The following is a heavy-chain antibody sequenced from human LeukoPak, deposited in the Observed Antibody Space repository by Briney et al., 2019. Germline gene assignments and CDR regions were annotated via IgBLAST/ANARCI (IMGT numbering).Heavy chain of an antibody. CDR1: GGSFSGYY. CDR2: INHSGST. J-gene: IGHJ4*02. CDR3: ARGRIFSIVATHGPSFDY. Sequence: PSETLSLTCAVYGGSFSGYYWSWIRQPPGKGLEWIGEINHSGSTNYNPPLKSRVTISVDTSKNQFSLKLSSVTAADTAVYYCARGRIFSIVATHGPSFDYWGQGTLVTVSS. V-gene: IGHV4-34*01. D-gene: IGHD5-12*01.